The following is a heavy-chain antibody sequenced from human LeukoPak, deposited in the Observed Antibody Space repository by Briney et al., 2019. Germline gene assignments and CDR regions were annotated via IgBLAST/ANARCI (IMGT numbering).Heavy chain of an antibody. D-gene: IGHD3-22*01. CDR1: GYTLTELS. CDR2: FDPEDGET. CDR3: ATGYYDSSGYYVNWFDP. Sequence: ASVKVSCKVSGYTLTELSMHWVRQAPGKGLEWMGGFDPEDGETIYAQKFQGRVTMTGDTSTDTAYMELSSLRSEDTAVYYCATGYYDSSGYYVNWFDPWGQGTLVTVSS. J-gene: IGHJ5*02. V-gene: IGHV1-24*01.